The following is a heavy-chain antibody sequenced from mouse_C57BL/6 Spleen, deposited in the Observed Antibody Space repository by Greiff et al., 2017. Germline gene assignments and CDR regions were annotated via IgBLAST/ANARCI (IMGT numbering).Heavy chain of an antibody. Sequence: QVQLQQPGAELVMPGASVKLSCKASGYTFTSYWMHWVKQRPGQGLEWIGEIDPSDSYTNYHQKFKGKSTLTVDKSSSTAYMQLSSLTSEDAAVYYCARWGYYYGRRGAMDYWGQGTSVTVSS. CDR2: IDPSDSYT. J-gene: IGHJ4*01. CDR1: GYTFTSYW. CDR3: ARWGYYYGRRGAMDY. D-gene: IGHD1-1*01. V-gene: IGHV1-69*01.